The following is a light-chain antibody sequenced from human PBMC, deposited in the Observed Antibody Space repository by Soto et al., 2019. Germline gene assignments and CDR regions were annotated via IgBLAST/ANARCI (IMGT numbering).Light chain of an antibody. V-gene: IGKV1-33*01. CDR3: QQYDNLPPLT. Sequence: DIQMTQSPSSLSASVVDRVTITCQASQDISNYLNWYQQKQGKAPKLLIYDASNLETGVPSRFIGSGSGTDFTFTISRLQPQDIATYYCQQYDNLPPLTFGGGTKVEIK. CDR1: QDISNY. CDR2: DAS. J-gene: IGKJ4*01.